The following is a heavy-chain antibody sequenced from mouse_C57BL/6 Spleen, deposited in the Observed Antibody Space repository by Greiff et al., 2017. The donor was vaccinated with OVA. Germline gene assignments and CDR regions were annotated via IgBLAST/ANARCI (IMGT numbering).Heavy chain of an antibody. V-gene: IGHV1-64*01. CDR2: IHPNSGST. CDR3: ARGGYSNYDYAMDY. J-gene: IGHJ4*01. Sequence: QVQLQQPGAELVKPGASVKLSCKASGYTFTSYWMHWVKQRPGQGLEWIGMIHPNSGSTNYNEKFQSKATLTVDISSSTAYMQLSSLTSEDSAVYYCARGGYSNYDYAMDYWGQGTSVTVSS. D-gene: IGHD2-5*01. CDR1: GYTFTSYW.